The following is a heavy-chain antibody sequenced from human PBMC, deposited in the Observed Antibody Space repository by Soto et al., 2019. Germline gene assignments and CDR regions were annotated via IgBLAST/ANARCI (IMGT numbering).Heavy chain of an antibody. V-gene: IGHV3-7*01. D-gene: IGHD3-16*01. CDR3: ARDMSPSDGDLGHDAFDI. J-gene: IGHJ3*02. CDR1: GFTFSSYW. CDR2: INKRADSV. Sequence: EVQLVESGGDLVQPGGSLRLSCAASGFTFSSYWMPCVRQAPGRGLEWVANINKRADSVHYADSVQGRFTVSRDNAKKSLYLQMTILRAEDTAVYLCARDMSPSDGDLGHDAFDIWGQGTVVTVSS.